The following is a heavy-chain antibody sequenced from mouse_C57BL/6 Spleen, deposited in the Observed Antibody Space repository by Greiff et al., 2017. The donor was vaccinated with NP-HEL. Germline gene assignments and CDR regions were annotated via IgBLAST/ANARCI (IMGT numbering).Heavy chain of an antibody. CDR1: GYTFTSYW. CDR2: IHPSDSDT. CDR3: APHYYGSSQGYFDV. Sequence: QVQLQQPGAELVKPGASVKVSCKASGYTFTSYWMHWVKQRPGQGLEWIGRIHPSDSDTNYNQKFKGKATLTVDKSSSTAYMQLSSLTSEDAAVDYCAPHYYGSSQGYFDVWGTGTTVTVSS. D-gene: IGHD1-1*01. J-gene: IGHJ1*03. V-gene: IGHV1-74*01.